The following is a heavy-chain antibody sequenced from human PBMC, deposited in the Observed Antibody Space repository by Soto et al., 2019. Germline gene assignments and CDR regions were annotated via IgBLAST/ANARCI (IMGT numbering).Heavy chain of an antibody. CDR1: GFTFTSSA. J-gene: IGHJ3*02. Sequence: SVKVSCKASGFTFTSSAVQWVRQARGQRLEWIGWIVVGSGNTNYAQKFQERVTITRDMSTSTAYMELSSLRSEDTAVYYCAADLGATTAFDIWGQGTMVTVSS. D-gene: IGHD1-26*01. V-gene: IGHV1-58*01. CDR2: IVVGSGNT. CDR3: AADLGATTAFDI.